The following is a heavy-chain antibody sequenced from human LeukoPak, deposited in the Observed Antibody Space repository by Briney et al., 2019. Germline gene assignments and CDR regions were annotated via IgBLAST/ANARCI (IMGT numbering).Heavy chain of an antibody. Sequence: SETLSLTCAVYGGSFSGYYWSWIRQPPGKGLEWIGEINHSGSTNYNPSLKSRVAISVDTPKNQFSLKLSSVTAADTAVYYCARGVYSYGYALGYWGQGTLVTVSS. CDR1: GGSFSGYY. D-gene: IGHD5-18*01. J-gene: IGHJ4*02. CDR3: ARGVYSYGYALGY. V-gene: IGHV4-34*01. CDR2: INHSGST.